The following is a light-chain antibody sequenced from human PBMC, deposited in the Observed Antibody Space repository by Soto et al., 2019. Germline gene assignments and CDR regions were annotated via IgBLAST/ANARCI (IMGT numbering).Light chain of an antibody. CDR3: QQYYSYPCT. Sequence: AIRMTQSPSSSSASTGDTVTITCRASQGISSYLAWYQQKPGKAPKLLIYAASTLQSGFPSRFSGSGSGTDFTLTISCLQSEDLATYYCQQYYSYPCTFGQGTKVEIK. CDR1: QGISSY. V-gene: IGKV1-8*01. CDR2: AAS. J-gene: IGKJ1*01.